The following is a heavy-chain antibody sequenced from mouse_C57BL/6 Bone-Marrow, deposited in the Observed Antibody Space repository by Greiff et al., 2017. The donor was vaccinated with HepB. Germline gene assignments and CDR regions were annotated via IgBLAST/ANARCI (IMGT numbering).Heavy chain of an antibody. CDR3: TVDLYDYGSSRYWYFDV. D-gene: IGHD1-1*01. CDR2: IRLKSDNYAT. V-gene: IGHV6-3*01. J-gene: IGHJ1*03. CDR1: GFTFSNYW. Sequence: EVKVEESGGGLVQPGGSMKLSCVASGFTFSNYWMNWVRQSPEKGLEWVAQIRLKSDNYATHYAESVKGRFTISSDDSKSSVYLQMNNLRAADTGIYYCTVDLYDYGSSRYWYFDVWGTGTTVTVSS.